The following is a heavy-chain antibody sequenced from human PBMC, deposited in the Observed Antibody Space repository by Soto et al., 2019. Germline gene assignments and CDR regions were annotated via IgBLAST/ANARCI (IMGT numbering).Heavy chain of an antibody. CDR3: ARVRTYCSSTSCYAPGGYFDL. D-gene: IGHD2-2*01. V-gene: IGHV3-21*01. Sequence: EVQLVESGGGLVKPGGSLRLSCAASGFTFSSYRMNWVRQAPGKGLEWVSSISSSSSYIYYADSVKGRFTISRDNAKNSLYLQINSLRAEDTAVYYCARVRTYCSSTSCYAPGGYFDLWGRGTLVTVSS. CDR2: ISSSSSYI. CDR1: GFTFSSYR. J-gene: IGHJ2*01.